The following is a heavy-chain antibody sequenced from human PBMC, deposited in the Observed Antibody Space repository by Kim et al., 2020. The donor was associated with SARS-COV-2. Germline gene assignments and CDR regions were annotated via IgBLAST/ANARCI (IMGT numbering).Heavy chain of an antibody. CDR1: GVSISGTSYY. V-gene: IGHV4-39*02. Sequence: SETLSLTCTVSGVSISGTSYYWGWIRQPPGKGLEWLGDIYYTGRTYYSPSLKSRVTISVDTSKNHFSLELTSVTAADTAVYYCARRYQWSADVVTGGGIFDHWGQGTLVTVSS. CDR3: ARRYQWSADVVTGGGIFDH. J-gene: IGHJ4*02. D-gene: IGHD2-21*02. CDR2: IYYTGRT.